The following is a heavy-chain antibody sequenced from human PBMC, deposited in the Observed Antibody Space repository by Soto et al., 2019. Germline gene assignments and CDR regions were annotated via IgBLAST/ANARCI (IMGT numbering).Heavy chain of an antibody. CDR3: ARDSRYCTDSGCSIMRDAFDV. V-gene: IGHV4-4*02. Sequence: QVLLQESGPGLVKPSGTLSLTCTVSHFSFTNNKYWSWVRQSHGQPLELIGEIYHSGTTYYNPSPSCQVSMSTDKSKNQMSLILTYVTAADTAVYYCARDSRYCTDSGCSIMRDAFDVWGQGTLVTVSS. CDR2: IYHSGTT. J-gene: IGHJ3*01. CDR1: HFSFTNNKY. D-gene: IGHD2-15*01.